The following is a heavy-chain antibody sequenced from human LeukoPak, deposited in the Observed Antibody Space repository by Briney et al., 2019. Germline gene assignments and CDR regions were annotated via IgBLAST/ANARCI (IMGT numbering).Heavy chain of an antibody. CDR1: GFTFSSYA. Sequence: GRSLRLSCAASGFTFSSYAMHWVRQAPGKGLEWVAVISYDGSNKYYADSVKGRFTISRDNSKNTLYLQMNSLRAEDTAVYYCARGEGDYVYYYYGMDVWGQGTTVTVSS. CDR2: ISYDGSNK. V-gene: IGHV3-30-3*01. J-gene: IGHJ6*02. D-gene: IGHD4-17*01. CDR3: ARGEGDYVYYYYGMDV.